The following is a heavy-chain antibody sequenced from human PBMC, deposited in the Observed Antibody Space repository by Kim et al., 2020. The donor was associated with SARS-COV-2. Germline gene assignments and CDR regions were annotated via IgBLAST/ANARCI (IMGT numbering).Heavy chain of an antibody. CDR3: AREIMVPSSRYYFYLMDV. CDR1: GGPITNYY. Sequence: SETLSLTCSVSGGPITNYYWSWIRQPPGKGLEWIGYIYNTGSTNYNPSLKSRVTISLDTSNKQFSLRLTSVTAADTAVYYCAREIMVPSSRYYFYLMDVWGPGTTVTVSS. D-gene: IGHD3-10*01. CDR2: IYNTGST. V-gene: IGHV4-59*13. J-gene: IGHJ6*02.